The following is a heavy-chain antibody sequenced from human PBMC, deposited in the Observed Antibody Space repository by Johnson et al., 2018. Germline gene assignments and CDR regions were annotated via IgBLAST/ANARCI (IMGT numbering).Heavy chain of an antibody. CDR2: IRNKADSYTT. V-gene: IGHV3-72*01. Sequence: EVQLVESGGGLVQPGGSLRLSCAASGFTFSDHYMDWVRQAPGKGLEWVGRIRNKADSYTTEYAASVKGRFTISRDNSKNTRYLQMKSLRAEDTAVYYCASDRILAAAGRVDYYYYYGMDVWGQGTTVTVSS. CDR1: GFTFSDHY. J-gene: IGHJ6*02. CDR3: ASDRILAAAGRVDYYYYYGMDV. D-gene: IGHD6-13*01.